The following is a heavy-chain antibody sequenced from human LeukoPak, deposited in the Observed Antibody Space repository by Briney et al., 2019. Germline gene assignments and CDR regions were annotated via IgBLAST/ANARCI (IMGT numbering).Heavy chain of an antibody. CDR2: IYSGGTT. Sequence: GGSLRLSCAASGFTVSSNYMTWVRQAPGKGLEWVSDIYSGGTTYYAESVKGRFTISRDNSKNTLYLQMNSLRAEDTAVYYCAKSSSVTMIVVVLSNTYYFDYWGQGTLVTVSS. CDR1: GFTVSSNY. V-gene: IGHV3-66*01. D-gene: IGHD3-22*01. CDR3: AKSSSVTMIVVVLSNTYYFDY. J-gene: IGHJ4*02.